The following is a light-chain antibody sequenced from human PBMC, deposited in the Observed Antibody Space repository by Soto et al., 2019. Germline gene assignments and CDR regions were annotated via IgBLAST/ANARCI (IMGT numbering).Light chain of an antibody. CDR1: QSISSY. Sequence: EIVLTQSPATLSLSPGERATLSCRASQSISSYLAWYQQKPGQAPRLLIYDASNRATGIPARFSGSGSGTDFTLTISSLETEDIAVYYCQQRPSWPLTFGGGTKVEIK. CDR3: QQRPSWPLT. J-gene: IGKJ4*01. V-gene: IGKV3-11*01. CDR2: DAS.